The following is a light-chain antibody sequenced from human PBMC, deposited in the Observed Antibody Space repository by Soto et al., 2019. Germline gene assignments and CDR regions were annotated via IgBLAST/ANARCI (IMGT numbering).Light chain of an antibody. CDR3: HQYNTFPWT. Sequence: DIQMTQSPYTLSASVGDRVTITCRASQGISSWLAWYQQKPGKAPKLLMYKASILESGVPSRFSGSGSGTEFTLTISSLQADDFATYYCHQYNTFPWTFGQGTKVDIK. CDR2: KAS. J-gene: IGKJ1*01. V-gene: IGKV1-5*03. CDR1: QGISSW.